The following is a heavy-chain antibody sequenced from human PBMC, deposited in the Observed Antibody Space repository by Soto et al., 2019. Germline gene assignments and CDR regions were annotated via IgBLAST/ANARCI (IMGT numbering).Heavy chain of an antibody. V-gene: IGHV4-31*03. J-gene: IGHJ5*02. Sequence: SETLSLTCTFSGDSIGGVGYWSWIRQFPGRGLEWIGCISSSGSTYYNPALNNRISLSLDTSQNQLSLKLLSVTAADTAIYYCARSGVTGIVIPSHWFDPWGQGTLVTVS. CDR2: ISSSGST. D-gene: IGHD2-21*02. CDR1: GDSIGGVGY. CDR3: ARSGVTGIVIPSHWFDP.